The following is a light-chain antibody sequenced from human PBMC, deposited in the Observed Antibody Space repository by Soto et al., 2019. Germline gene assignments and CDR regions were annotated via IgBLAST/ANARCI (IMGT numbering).Light chain of an antibody. Sequence: QSALTQPASVSGSPGQSITISCTGTSGDIGSYNRVSWYQQHPGKAPKLIIYEVTDRPSGVSHRVSGSKSGNTASLTISGLQAEDEAEYYCSSYTNINTRACVFGTGTKLTVL. J-gene: IGLJ1*01. CDR1: SGDIGSYNR. V-gene: IGLV2-14*01. CDR3: SSYTNINTRACV. CDR2: EVT.